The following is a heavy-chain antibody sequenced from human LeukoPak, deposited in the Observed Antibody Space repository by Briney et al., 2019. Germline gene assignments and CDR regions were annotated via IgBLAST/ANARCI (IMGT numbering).Heavy chain of an antibody. CDR2: ISPSGGST. CDR3: ARELNGSGYRNAFDI. D-gene: IGHD3-22*01. J-gene: IGHJ3*02. Sequence: ASVTVSCKAFGYTFTSNYMHWVRQAPGQGPEWMGVISPSGGSTTYAQTFQGRVTLTRDMSTSTDYLELSSLRSEDTAVYYCARELNGSGYRNAFDIWGQGAMVTVSS. V-gene: IGHV1-46*01. CDR1: GYTFTSNY.